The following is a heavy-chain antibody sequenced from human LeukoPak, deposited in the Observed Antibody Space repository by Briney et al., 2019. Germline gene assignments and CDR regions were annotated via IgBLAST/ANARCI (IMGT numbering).Heavy chain of an antibody. CDR2: INSDGSST. CDR3: ASPPARAAAEYHFDY. Sequence: GGSLRLSCAASGFTFSSYWMHWVRQAPGKGLVWVSRINSDGSSTSYADSVKGRFTISRDNAKNTLYLQMNSLRAEDTAVYYCASPPARAAAEYHFDYWGQGTLVTVSS. CDR1: GFTFSSYW. V-gene: IGHV3-74*01. J-gene: IGHJ4*02. D-gene: IGHD2-2*01.